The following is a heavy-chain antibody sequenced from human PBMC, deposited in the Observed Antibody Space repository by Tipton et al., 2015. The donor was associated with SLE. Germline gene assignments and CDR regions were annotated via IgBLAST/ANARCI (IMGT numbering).Heavy chain of an antibody. Sequence: TLSLTCTVSGGSISSSRSYLGWIRHPPGKGLEWFGSIYSSGSTDYKPSLTSRVTIYVETSRNQFSLKLSSVTAADTAVYYCARPAGGADAFDIWGQGTMVTVSS. J-gene: IGHJ3*02. CDR3: ARPAGGADAFDI. CDR1: GGSISSSRSY. V-gene: IGHV4-39*01. D-gene: IGHD2-8*02. CDR2: IYSSGST.